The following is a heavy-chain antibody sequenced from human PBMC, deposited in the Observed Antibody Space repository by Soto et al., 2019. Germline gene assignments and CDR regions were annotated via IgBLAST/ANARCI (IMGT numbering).Heavy chain of an antibody. CDR3: ASGRGSMSRNALDL. D-gene: IGHD3-10*01. J-gene: IGHJ3*01. CDR2: INHSGST. CDR1: GGSFRGYY. Sequence: QVQLQRWGAGLLRPSETLSLTCAVYGGSFRGYYWTWLRQSPGRGLEWIGEINHSGSTNSNPSLKSRLTISVDTSKTQFSMNLTSVTAADAAVYYCASGRGSMSRNALDLWGQGTRVIVSS. V-gene: IGHV4-34*01.